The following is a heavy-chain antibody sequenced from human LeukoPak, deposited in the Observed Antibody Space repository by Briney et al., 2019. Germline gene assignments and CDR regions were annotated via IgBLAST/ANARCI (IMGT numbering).Heavy chain of an antibody. V-gene: IGHV3-20*04. CDR2: INWNGGST. Sequence: GGSLRLSCAASGFTFDDYGMSWVRQAPGKGLEWVSGINWNGGSTGYADSVKGRFTISRDNAKNSLYLQMNSLRAEDTALYYCARSAYSGSYLDDFDIWGQGTMVTVSS. CDR3: ARSAYSGSYLDDFDI. J-gene: IGHJ3*02. D-gene: IGHD1-26*01. CDR1: GFTFDDYG.